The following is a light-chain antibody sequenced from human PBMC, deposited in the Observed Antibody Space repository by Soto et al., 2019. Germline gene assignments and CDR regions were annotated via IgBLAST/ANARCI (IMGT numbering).Light chain of an antibody. J-gene: IGLJ1*01. CDR1: SSDIGYYDY. V-gene: IGLV2-14*01. CDR2: EVN. Sequence: QSALTQPASVSGSPGQSITISCTGTSSDIGYYDYVSWYQHHSGKAPKLIIYEVNNRPSGVSNRFSGSKSVNTASLPISGLQAEDEADYYCSSHSSSSAYYVFGTGTKLTVL. CDR3: SSHSSSSAYYV.